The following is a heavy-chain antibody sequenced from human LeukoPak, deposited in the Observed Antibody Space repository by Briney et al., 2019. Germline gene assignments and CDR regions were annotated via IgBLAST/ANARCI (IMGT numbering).Heavy chain of an antibody. CDR3: ATALSLADFDY. CDR1: GYTFTVYY. CDR2: INPTSGGT. Sequence: ASVKVSCKASGYTFTVYYMHWVRQAPGQGREWMGWINPTSGGTNYAQKFQGRVTITRDTSISTAYMELSSLRSDDAAFYYCATALSLADFDYWGQGTLVTVSS. J-gene: IGHJ4*02. D-gene: IGHD3-16*01. V-gene: IGHV1-2*02.